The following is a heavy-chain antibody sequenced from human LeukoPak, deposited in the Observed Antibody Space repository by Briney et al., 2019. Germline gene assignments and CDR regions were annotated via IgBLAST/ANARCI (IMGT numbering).Heavy chain of an antibody. CDR3: ARGGGTGPYYYGSGSYSHYFDY. CDR1: GGSISSGGYS. Sequence: PSETLPLTCAVSGGSISSGGYSWSWIRQPPGKGLEWIGSIYHSGSTYYNPSLKSRVTISVDTSKNQFSLKLSSVTAADTAVYYCARGGGTGPYYYGSGSYSHYFDYWGQGTLVTVSS. CDR2: IYHSGST. V-gene: IGHV4-30-2*03. J-gene: IGHJ4*02. D-gene: IGHD3-10*01.